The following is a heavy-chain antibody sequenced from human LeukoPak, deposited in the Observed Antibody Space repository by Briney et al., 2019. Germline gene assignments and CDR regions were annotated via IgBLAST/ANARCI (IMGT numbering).Heavy chain of an antibody. D-gene: IGHD3-10*01. CDR3: ARDVGSESAPFDY. V-gene: IGHV1-18*04. J-gene: IGHJ4*02. CDR1: GYTFTGYY. CDR2: ISAYNGNT. Sequence: ASVKVSCKASGYTFTGYYMHWVRQAPGQGLEWMGWISAYNGNTNYAQKLQGRVTMTTDTSTSTAYMELRSLRSDDTAVYYCARDVGSESAPFDYWGQGTLVTVSS.